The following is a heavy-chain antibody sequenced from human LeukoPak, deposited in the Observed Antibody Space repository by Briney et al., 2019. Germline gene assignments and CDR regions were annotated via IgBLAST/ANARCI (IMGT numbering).Heavy chain of an antibody. V-gene: IGHV3-11*04. Sequence: AGGSLRLSFAASGFTFSDYYMSWIRQAPGKGLERVSYISSSGSTIYYADSVKGRFTISRDNAKNSLYLQMNSLRAEDTAVYYCARDQKAIYYYGSGSPRWFDPWGQGTLVTVSS. CDR1: GFTFSDYY. CDR3: ARDQKAIYYYGSGSPRWFDP. D-gene: IGHD3-10*01. CDR2: ISSSGSTI. J-gene: IGHJ5*02.